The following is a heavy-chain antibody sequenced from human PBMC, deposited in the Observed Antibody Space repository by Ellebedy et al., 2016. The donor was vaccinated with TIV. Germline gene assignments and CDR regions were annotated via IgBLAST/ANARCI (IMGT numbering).Heavy chain of an antibody. Sequence: AASVKVSCKASGGTFSSYAISWVRQAPGQGLEWMGRIIPILGIANYAQKFQGRVTITADKSTSTAYMELSSLRSEDTAVYYCATKGPKSAFDIWGQGTLVTVSS. D-gene: IGHD3-9*01. J-gene: IGHJ4*02. CDR3: ATKGPKSAFDI. CDR1: GGTFSSYA. CDR2: IIPILGIA. V-gene: IGHV1-69*04.